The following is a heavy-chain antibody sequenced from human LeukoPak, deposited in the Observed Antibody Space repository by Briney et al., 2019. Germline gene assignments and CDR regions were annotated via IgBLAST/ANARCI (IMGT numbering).Heavy chain of an antibody. CDR2: IYNSGRT. CDR3: ARAAITMVRGVIN. CDR1: GGSISSGSYY. V-gene: IGHV4-61*02. J-gene: IGHJ4*02. Sequence: SETLSLTCTVSGGSISSGSYYWSWVRQPAGEGLEWIGRIYNSGRTNYNPSLKSRVTISVDTSKNQFSLKLSSVTAADTAVYYCARAAITMVRGVINWGQGTLVTVSS. D-gene: IGHD3-10*01.